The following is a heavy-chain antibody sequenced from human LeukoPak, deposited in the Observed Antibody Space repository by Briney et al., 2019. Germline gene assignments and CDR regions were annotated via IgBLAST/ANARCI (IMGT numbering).Heavy chain of an antibody. V-gene: IGHV3-30*02. J-gene: IGHJ4*02. Sequence: GGSLRLSCAASGFTFSSYDMHWVRQAPGKGLEWVAFIRYDGSNKYYADSVEGRFTISRDNAKNSLYLQMNSLRAEDTAVYYCAGTNSGTYRRGYWGQGTLVTVSS. CDR3: AGTNSGTYRRGY. CDR2: IRYDGSNK. CDR1: GFTFSSYD. D-gene: IGHD1-26*01.